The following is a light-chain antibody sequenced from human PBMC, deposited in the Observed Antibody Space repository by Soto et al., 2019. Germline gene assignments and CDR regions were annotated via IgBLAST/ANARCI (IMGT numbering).Light chain of an antibody. CDR1: SSDVGGYNY. J-gene: IGLJ2*01. Sequence: QSALTQPASVSGSPGQSITISCTGTSSDVGGYNYVSWYQQHPGKAPKLMIYEVSNRPSGVSIRFSGSKSGNTASLTISGLQAEDEADYYCSSYTSSSTLLVVFGGGTKLTVL. CDR3: SSYTSSSTLLVV. V-gene: IGLV2-14*01. CDR2: EVS.